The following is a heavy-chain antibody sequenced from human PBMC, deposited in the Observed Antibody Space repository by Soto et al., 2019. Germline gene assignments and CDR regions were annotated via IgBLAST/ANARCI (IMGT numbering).Heavy chain of an antibody. J-gene: IGHJ4*02. CDR1: GYTFNNYD. D-gene: IGHD2-8*01. V-gene: IGHV1-8*02. CDR3: TRAYGVDTLDF. Sequence: ASVKVSCKASGYTFNNYDIHWVRQAPGHGLEWMGWMNPNSGNTGYAQNFRGRVTMTQNTAIGTAYMELSSLRSDDTATYYCTRAYGVDTLDFWGQGTRVTVSS. CDR2: MNPNSGNT.